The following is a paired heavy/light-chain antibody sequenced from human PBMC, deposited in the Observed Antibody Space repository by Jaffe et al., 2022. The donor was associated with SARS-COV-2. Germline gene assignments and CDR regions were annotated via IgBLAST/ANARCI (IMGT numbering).Light chain of an antibody. Sequence: SSELTQDPEVSVALGQTVRITCQGDNFRKYYVSWYQQKPGQAPTLVIYGKNKRPSGIPDRFSGSGSGSTVSLTITGAQAEDEADYYCSSRDSGGNRYVFGTGTRVSVL. V-gene: IGLV3-19*01. CDR1: NFRKYY. J-gene: IGLJ1*01. CDR3: SSRDSGGNRYV. CDR2: GKN.
Heavy chain of an antibody. D-gene: IGHD3-9*01. CDR1: GFTFHAYG. V-gene: IGHV3-30*18. J-gene: IGHJ2*01. CDR2: VSNDGSNK. CDR3: AKEEYFNSQQSRIWFFDV. Sequence: QEQLVQSGGGVVQPGKSLRLSCAGSGFTFHAYGIHWVRQAPGKGLEWVTVVSNDGSNKFYADSVKGRFIISRDNSKNTVFLQMDSLRPEDTAVYYCAKEEYFNSQQSRIWFFDVWGRGALVTVSS.